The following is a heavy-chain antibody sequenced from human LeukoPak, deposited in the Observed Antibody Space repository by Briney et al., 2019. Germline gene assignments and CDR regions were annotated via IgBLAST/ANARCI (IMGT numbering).Heavy chain of an antibody. CDR2: IFGSGGST. Sequence: PGGSLRLSCAASGFTFSSYAMSWVRQAPGKGLEWVSAIFGSGGSTYYADPVKGRFTISRDNSKNTLYLQMNSLRAEDTAVYYCAKDKAMVRGVIRPHDYWGQGTLVTVSS. J-gene: IGHJ4*02. CDR1: GFTFSSYA. CDR3: AKDKAMVRGVIRPHDY. D-gene: IGHD3-10*01. V-gene: IGHV3-23*01.